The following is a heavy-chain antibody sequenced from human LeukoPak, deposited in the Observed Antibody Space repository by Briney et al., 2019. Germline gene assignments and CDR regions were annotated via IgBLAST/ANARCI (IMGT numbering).Heavy chain of an antibody. Sequence: SETLSLTCTVSGGSISSYYWSWIRQPPGKGLEWIGYIYYSGSTNYNPSLKSRVTISVDTSKNQFSLKLSSVTAADTAVYYCASQHGSGSPFDYWGQGTLVTVSS. CDR3: ASQHGSGSPFDY. J-gene: IGHJ4*02. CDR1: GGSISSYY. D-gene: IGHD3-10*01. V-gene: IGHV4-59*08. CDR2: IYYSGST.